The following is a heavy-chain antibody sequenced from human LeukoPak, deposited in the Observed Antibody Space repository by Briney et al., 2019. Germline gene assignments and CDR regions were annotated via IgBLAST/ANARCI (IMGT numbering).Heavy chain of an antibody. CDR2: ISAYNGNT. Sequence: ASVKVSCKASGYTFTSYDISWVRQAPGQGLEWMGWISAYNGNTNYAQKLQGRVTMTTDTSTSTAYMELRSLRSDDTAVYYCARSRGYSGYDYGDYWGQGTLVTVSS. D-gene: IGHD5-12*01. J-gene: IGHJ4*02. V-gene: IGHV1-18*01. CDR3: ARSRGYSGYDYGDY. CDR1: GYTFTSYD.